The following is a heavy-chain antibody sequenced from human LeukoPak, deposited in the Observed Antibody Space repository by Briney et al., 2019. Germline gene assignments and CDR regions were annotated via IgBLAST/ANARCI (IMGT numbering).Heavy chain of an antibody. D-gene: IGHD6-13*01. CDR2: ISSSGSTI. J-gene: IGHJ4*02. CDR1: GFTFSDYY. Sequence: GGSLRLSCAAFGFTFSDYYMSWIRQAPGKGLEWVSYISSSGSTIYYADSVRGRFTISRDNAKNSLYLQMNSLRAEDTAVYYCARGSSSWTFDYWGQGTLVTVSS. V-gene: IGHV3-11*01. CDR3: ARGSSSWTFDY.